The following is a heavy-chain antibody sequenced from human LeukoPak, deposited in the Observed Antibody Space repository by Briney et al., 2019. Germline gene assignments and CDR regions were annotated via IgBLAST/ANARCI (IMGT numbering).Heavy chain of an antibody. CDR3: ARGTRYYGSGLPIFDY. V-gene: IGHV4-34*01. J-gene: IGHJ4*02. Sequence: SETLSLTCAVYGGSFSGCYWSWIRQPPGKGLEWIGEINHSGSTNYNPSLKSRVTISVDTSKNQFSLKLSSVTAADTAVYYCARGTRYYGSGLPIFDYWGQGTLVTVSS. D-gene: IGHD3-10*01. CDR2: INHSGST. CDR1: GGSFSGCY.